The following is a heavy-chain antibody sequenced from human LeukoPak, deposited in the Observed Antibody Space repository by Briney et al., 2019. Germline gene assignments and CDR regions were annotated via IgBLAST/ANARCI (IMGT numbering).Heavy chain of an antibody. CDR1: GGTFSSYA. CDR2: IIPIFGIA. Sequence: ASVKVSCKASGGTFSSYAISWVRQAPGQGLEWMGGIIPIFGIANYAQKFQGRVTITADESTSTAYMELSSLRSEDTAVYYCARDWNYVGYFDYWGQGTLVTVSS. D-gene: IGHD1-7*01. V-gene: IGHV1-69*13. J-gene: IGHJ4*02. CDR3: ARDWNYVGYFDY.